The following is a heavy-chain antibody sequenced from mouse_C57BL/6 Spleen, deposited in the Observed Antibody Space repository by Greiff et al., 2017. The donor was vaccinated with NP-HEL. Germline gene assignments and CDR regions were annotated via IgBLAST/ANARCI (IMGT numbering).Heavy chain of an antibody. CDR1: GFTFSDYY. J-gene: IGHJ4*01. V-gene: IGHV5-16*01. CDR2: INYDGSST. D-gene: IGHD1-1*01. Sequence: EVQVVESEGGLVQPGSSMKLSCTASGFTFSDYYMAWVRQVPEKGLEWVANINYDGSSTYYLDSLKSRFIISRDNAKNILYLQMRSLKSEDTSTYYCARDGTTVVHAMDYWGQGTSVTVSS. CDR3: ARDGTTVVHAMDY.